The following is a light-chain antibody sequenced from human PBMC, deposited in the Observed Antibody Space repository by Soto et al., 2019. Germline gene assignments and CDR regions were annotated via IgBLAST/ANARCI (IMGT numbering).Light chain of an antibody. J-gene: IGLJ1*01. CDR2: QVT. CDR1: TRDIAGYNY. CDR3: TSFSSSTSLYV. V-gene: IGLV2-14*01. Sequence: QSSLTQPASVSGSLGQSITISCTGTTRDIAGYNYISWYQQLPGKAPKLMIYQVTIRPSGISNRFSGSKSGNTASLTISGLQAEDEADYYCTSFSSSTSLYVSGTGTKV.